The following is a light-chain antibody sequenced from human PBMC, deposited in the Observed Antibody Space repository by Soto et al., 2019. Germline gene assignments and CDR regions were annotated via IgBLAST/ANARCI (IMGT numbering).Light chain of an antibody. CDR3: QQRNNWPPLT. CDR1: QSVSSY. J-gene: IGKJ4*01. V-gene: IGKV3-11*01. Sequence: EIVLTQSPATLSLSPGQRATLSCRASQSVSSYLAWYQQNAGQAPRRLIYDASNRATGIPARFTGSGSGTDFTLTISGLGPEDFAVYYWQQRNNWPPLTVGGGTKVEIK. CDR2: DAS.